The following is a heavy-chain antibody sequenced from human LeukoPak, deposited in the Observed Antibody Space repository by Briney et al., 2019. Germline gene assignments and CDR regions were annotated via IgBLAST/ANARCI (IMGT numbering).Heavy chain of an antibody. CDR1: GGSFSGYY. V-gene: IGHV4-34*01. CDR2: INHSGST. J-gene: IGHJ3*02. Sequence: SETLSLTCAVYGGSFSGYYWSWIRQPPGKGLEWIGEINHSGSTNYNPSLKSRVTISIDTSKNQFSLKLNSVTAADTAVYYCARGESPRWDSSFSQGVSAFDIWGQGTMVTVSS. D-gene: IGHD6-6*01. CDR3: ARGESPRWDSSFSQGVSAFDI.